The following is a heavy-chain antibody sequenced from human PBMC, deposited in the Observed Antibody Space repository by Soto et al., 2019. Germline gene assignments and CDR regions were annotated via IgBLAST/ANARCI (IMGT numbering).Heavy chain of an antibody. CDR1: GFAFDDYA. D-gene: IGHD3-3*01. J-gene: IGHJ4*02. CDR3: AKDIVPRYYDFWSGADY. Sequence: SLRLSCAASGFAFDDYAMHWVRQAPGKGLEWVSGISGNSGSIGYADSVKGRFTISRDNAKNSLYLQMNSLRAEDTALYYCAKDIVPRYYDFWSGADYWGQGTLVTVSS. V-gene: IGHV3-9*01. CDR2: ISGNSGSI.